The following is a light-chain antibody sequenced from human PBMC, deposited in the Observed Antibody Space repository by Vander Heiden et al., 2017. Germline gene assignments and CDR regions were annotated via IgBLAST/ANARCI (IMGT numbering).Light chain of an antibody. CDR2: END. J-gene: IGLJ3*02. V-gene: IGLV1-51*02. CDR3: GAWDSSLNNWL. Sequence: QPVLTQPPSVSAAPGQKVTISCTGSSSNIGSDYVSWSQQIPGTAPKLIIYENDKRHTGMPDRFSGSKSGTSATLDITGLQTGDEADYYCGAWDSSLNNWLFGGGTKLTVL. CDR1: SSNIGSDY.